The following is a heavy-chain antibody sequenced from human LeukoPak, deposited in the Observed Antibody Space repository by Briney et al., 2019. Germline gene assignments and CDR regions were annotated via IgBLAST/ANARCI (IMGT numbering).Heavy chain of an antibody. V-gene: IGHV3-48*01. CDR1: GFTFSSYS. CDR2: ISSRNSTI. J-gene: IGHJ5*02. CDR3: ARAACTNGVCYEGDFWFDP. Sequence: PGGSLRLSCAASGFTFSSYSMNWVRQAPGKGLEWVSYISSRNSTIYYADSVKGRFTISRDNAKNSLYLQMNSLRAEDTAVYYCARAACTNGVCYEGDFWFDPWGQGTLVTVSS. D-gene: IGHD2-8*01.